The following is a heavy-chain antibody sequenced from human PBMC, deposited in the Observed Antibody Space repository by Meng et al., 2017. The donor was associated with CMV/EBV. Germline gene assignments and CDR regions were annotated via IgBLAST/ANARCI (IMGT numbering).Heavy chain of an antibody. CDR3: ARRYNWNDGSWGIVVGECWTPTNYYYYGMDV. CDR2: ISSSSSYV. D-gene: IGHD1-1*01. J-gene: IGHJ6*02. V-gene: IGHV3-21*01. Sequence: GGSLRLSCAASGLTFSSYSMNWVRQAPGKGLEWVSSISSSSSYVSSGDSVKGRFTISRDNAKNPLYLQMNSLRAEDTAVYYCARRYNWNDGSWGIVVGECWTPTNYYYYGMDVWGQGTTVTVSS. CDR1: GLTFSSYS.